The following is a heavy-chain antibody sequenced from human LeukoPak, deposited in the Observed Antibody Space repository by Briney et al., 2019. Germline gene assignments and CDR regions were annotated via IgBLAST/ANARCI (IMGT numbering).Heavy chain of an antibody. Sequence: GGSPRLSCAASGFTFSSYWMHWVRQAPGKGLVWVSRINSDGSSTSYADSVKGRFTISRDNAKNTLYLQMNSLRAEDTAVYYCARASSWYVDEVYFQHWGQGTLVTVSS. CDR1: GFTFSSYW. D-gene: IGHD6-13*01. V-gene: IGHV3-74*01. CDR3: ARASSWYVDEVYFQH. J-gene: IGHJ1*01. CDR2: INSDGSST.